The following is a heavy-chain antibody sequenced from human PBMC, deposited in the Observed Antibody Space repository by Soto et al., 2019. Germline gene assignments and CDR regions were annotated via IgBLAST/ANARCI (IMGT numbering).Heavy chain of an antibody. Sequence: ASVKVSFKVSGYTLTELSMHWVRQAPGKGLEWMGGFDPEDGETIYAQKFQGRVIMTEDTSTDTAYMELSSLRSEDTAVYYCATDVTMMGAFDIWGQGTMVTVSS. J-gene: IGHJ3*02. CDR2: FDPEDGET. CDR1: GYTLTELS. CDR3: ATDVTMMGAFDI. D-gene: IGHD3-22*01. V-gene: IGHV1-24*01.